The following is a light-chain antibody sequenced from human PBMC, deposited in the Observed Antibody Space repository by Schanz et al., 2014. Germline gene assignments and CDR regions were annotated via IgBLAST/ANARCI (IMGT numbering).Light chain of an antibody. CDR1: SSDVGSYNY. Sequence: QSALTQPASVSGSPGQSVTISCTGTSSDVGSYNYVSWYQHHPGKAPKLMIYDVSNRPSGVSNRFSGSKSGITASLTISGLQAEDEADYYCSSYTSSSTLDVVFGGGTKLTVL. CDR2: DVS. V-gene: IGLV2-14*03. J-gene: IGLJ2*01. CDR3: SSYTSSSTLDVV.